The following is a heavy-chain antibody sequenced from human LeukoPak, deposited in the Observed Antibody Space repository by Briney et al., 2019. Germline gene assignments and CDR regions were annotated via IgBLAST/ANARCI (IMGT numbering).Heavy chain of an antibody. Sequence: GESLRLSCAASGFTFNTYSMNWVRQAPGKGLEWVSYISSSSSNIFYADSFKGRFTISRDNAQNSLYLQMNSLRAEDTAVYYCARDPPGAHFDYWGQGTLVTVSS. CDR2: ISSSSSNI. J-gene: IGHJ4*02. CDR3: ARDPPGAHFDY. D-gene: IGHD7-27*01. V-gene: IGHV3-21*01. CDR1: GFTFNTYS.